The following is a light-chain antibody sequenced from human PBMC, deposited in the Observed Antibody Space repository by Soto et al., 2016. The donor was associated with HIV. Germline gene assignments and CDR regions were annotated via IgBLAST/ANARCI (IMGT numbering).Light chain of an antibody. Sequence: DIQMTQSPSSVSASVGDRVTITCRASQGISSSLAWYQQKPGKAPKLLIYAASNLQSGVPSRFSGSGSGTDFTLTISNLQPEDFATYYCQKYNSAPALTFGGGTKVEIK. CDR1: QGISSS. J-gene: IGKJ4*01. V-gene: IGKV1-12*01. CDR2: AAS. CDR3: QKYNSAPALT.